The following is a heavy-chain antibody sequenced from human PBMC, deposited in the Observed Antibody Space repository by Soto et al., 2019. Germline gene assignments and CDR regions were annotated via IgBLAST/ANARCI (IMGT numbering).Heavy chain of an antibody. CDR2: ISWNSGII. J-gene: IGHJ3*01. CDR3: TKDSEWGGSHLNHAFDV. V-gene: IGHV3-9*01. D-gene: IGHD1-26*01. Sequence: EMQLVESGGGLVQPGRSLRLSCAASGFTFDDYAMHWVRQPPGKGLEWVAAISWNSGIIEYADSVKGRFTISRDSAKNXMFLQMNSLKPEDTALYYCTKDSEWGGSHLNHAFDVWGQGTMVSVSS. CDR1: GFTFDDYA.